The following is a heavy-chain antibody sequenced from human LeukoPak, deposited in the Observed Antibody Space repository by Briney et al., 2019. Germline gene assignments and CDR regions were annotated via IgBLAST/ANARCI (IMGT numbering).Heavy chain of an antibody. J-gene: IGHJ4*02. V-gene: IGHV4-38-2*01. CDR3: ARYTGTSWGYSFAY. CDR1: GYAISSGYY. D-gene: IGHD4-17*01. Sequence: SETLSLTCAVSGYAISSGYYWSWIRQPPGKGREWIATIHQSGMTYYNPSLKSRVTISVDTSKNPFYLKLTSVTAAGTAVYYCARYTGTSWGYSFAYWGQGTLVTVSS. CDR2: IHQSGMT.